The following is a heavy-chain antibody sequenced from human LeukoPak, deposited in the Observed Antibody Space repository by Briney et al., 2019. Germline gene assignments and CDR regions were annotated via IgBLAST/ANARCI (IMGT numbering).Heavy chain of an antibody. D-gene: IGHD1-26*01. V-gene: IGHV5-51*01. CDR3: ARRYGSGSYYVGGLHFDY. J-gene: IGHJ4*02. Sequence: KHGESLKISCKGSGYSFTSYWIGWARQMPGKGLEWMGIIYPGDSDTRYSPSFQGQVTISADKPISTAYLQWSSLKASDTAMYYCARRYGSGSYYVGGLHFDYWGQGTLVTVSS. CDR1: GYSFTSYW. CDR2: IYPGDSDT.